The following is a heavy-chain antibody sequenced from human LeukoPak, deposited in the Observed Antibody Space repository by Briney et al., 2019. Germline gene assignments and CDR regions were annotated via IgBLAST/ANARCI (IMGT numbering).Heavy chain of an antibody. Sequence: PSETLSLTYTVSGGSISSSSYYWGWIRQPPGKGLEWIGSIYYSGSTYYNPSLKSRVTISVDTSKNQFSLKLSSVTAADTAVYYCARTNQPFDYWGQGTLVTVSS. D-gene: IGHD2-2*01. CDR2: IYYSGST. CDR3: ARTNQPFDY. CDR1: GGSISSSSYY. V-gene: IGHV4-39*01. J-gene: IGHJ4*02.